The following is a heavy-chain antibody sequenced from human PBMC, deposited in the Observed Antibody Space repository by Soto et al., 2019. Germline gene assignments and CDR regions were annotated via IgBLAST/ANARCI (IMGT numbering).Heavy chain of an antibody. V-gene: IGHV4-4*02. CDR3: XXXXQGCSANNCYFDP. Sequence: QVHLQESGPGLVAPSGTLSLTCTLSGGSVRAPDWWNWVRQSPDKGLEWIAEVHISGHSNYNPSLRSRVSVSIDSSKNQFYLNLNSVTAXDTXXXXXXXXXQGCSANNCYFDPWGQGTXVXX. CDR2: VHISGHS. D-gene: IGHD1-1*01. CDR1: GGSVRAPDW. J-gene: IGHJ5*01.